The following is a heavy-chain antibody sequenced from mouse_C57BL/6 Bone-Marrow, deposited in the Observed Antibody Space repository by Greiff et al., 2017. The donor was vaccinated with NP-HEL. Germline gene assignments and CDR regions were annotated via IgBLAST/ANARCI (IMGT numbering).Heavy chain of an antibody. CDR1: GYTFTDYY. D-gene: IGHD2-10*02. J-gene: IGHJ2*01. CDR2: INPYNGGT. Sequence: VQLQQSGPVLVKPGASVKMSCKASGYTFTDYYMNWVKQSHGKSLEWIGVINPYNGGTSYNQKFKGKATLTVDKSSSTAYMELNSLTSEDSAVYYCAKYGQGFDYWGQGTTLTVSS. CDR3: AKYGQGFDY. V-gene: IGHV1-19*01.